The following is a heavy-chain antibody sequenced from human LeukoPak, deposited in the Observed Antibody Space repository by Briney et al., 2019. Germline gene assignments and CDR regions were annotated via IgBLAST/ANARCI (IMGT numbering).Heavy chain of an antibody. CDR3: ARTRDYDFWSGYDIYYGMDV. CDR2: ISPNSGDT. CDR1: GYTFTTYD. V-gene: IGHV1-2*02. J-gene: IGHJ6*02. D-gene: IGHD3-3*01. Sequence: ASVKVSCKASGYTFTTYDIHWVRQTPGQGLEWMGWISPNSGDTNYAPRFQGRVTMTRDTSISTAYMELSGLKSDDTAVYYCARTRDYDFWSGYDIYYGMDVWGLGTTVIVS.